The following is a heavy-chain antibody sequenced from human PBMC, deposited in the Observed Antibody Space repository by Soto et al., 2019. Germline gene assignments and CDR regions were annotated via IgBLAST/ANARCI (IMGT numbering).Heavy chain of an antibody. CDR1: GGSISSYY. CDR2: IYYSGDS. V-gene: IGHV4-59*12. J-gene: IGHJ4*02. D-gene: IGHD3-22*01. CDR3: ARDVNDSSGSQGFDY. Sequence: SETLSLTCTVSGGSISSYYWSWIPQPPGKGLEWIGYIYYSGDSYDNPSLTSRITMSMDVSKNQFSLNLRSVTAADTAIYYCARDVNDSSGSQGFDYWGQGTLVTVSS.